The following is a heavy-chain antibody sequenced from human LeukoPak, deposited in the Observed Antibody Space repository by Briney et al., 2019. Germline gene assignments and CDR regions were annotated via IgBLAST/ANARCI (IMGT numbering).Heavy chain of an antibody. V-gene: IGHV3-21*01. D-gene: IGHD3/OR15-3a*01. CDR3: ARVWTNNWFDP. CDR2: ISSSSGAYI. CDR1: GFTFSTYA. J-gene: IGHJ5*02. Sequence: PGGSLRLSCAASGFTFSTYAMNWVRQAPGKGLEWASSISSSSGAYIYYADSVKGRFTISRDNAQNSLYLQMNSLRAEDTAVYYCARVWTNNWFDPWGQGTLVTVSS.